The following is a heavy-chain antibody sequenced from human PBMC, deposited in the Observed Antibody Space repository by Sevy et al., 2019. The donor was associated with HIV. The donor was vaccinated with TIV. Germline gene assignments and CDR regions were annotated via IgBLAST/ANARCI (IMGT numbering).Heavy chain of an antibody. Sequence: GGSLRLSCAASGFTFSTYDMNWVRQAPGKGVEWISYISSSSSNIYYPDSVKGRFTISRDNAKNSLFVQMHSLRAENTAVYYCAREGGYTDQGMDVWGQGTTVTVSS. V-gene: IGHV3-48*01. CDR3: AREGGYTDQGMDV. CDR2: ISSSSSNI. D-gene: IGHD5-12*01. CDR1: GFTFSTYD. J-gene: IGHJ6*02.